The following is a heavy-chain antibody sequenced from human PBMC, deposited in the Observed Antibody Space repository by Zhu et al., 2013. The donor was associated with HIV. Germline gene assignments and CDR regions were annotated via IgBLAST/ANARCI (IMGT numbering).Heavy chain of an antibody. V-gene: IGHV4-4*07. Sequence: QVQLQESGPGLVKPSETLSLTCTVSGGSISSYYWSWIRQPAGKGPEWIGRIFTSGYTTYNPSLESRVTMSMDTSKNQFSLRLTSVTAADTAIYYCAGYQILYYFDSWGQGTLVTVSS. CDR1: GGSISSYY. CDR2: IFTSGYT. CDR3: AGYQILYYFDS. D-gene: IGHD2-2*01. J-gene: IGHJ4*02.